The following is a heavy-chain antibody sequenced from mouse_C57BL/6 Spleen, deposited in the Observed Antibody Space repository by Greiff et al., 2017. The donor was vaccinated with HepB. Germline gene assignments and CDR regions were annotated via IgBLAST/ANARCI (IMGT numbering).Heavy chain of an antibody. CDR1: GYTFTDYY. CDR3: ARREVATFDY. Sequence: VQLQQSGPELVKPGASVKISCKASGYTFTDYYMNWVKQSHGKSLEWIGDINPNNGGTSYNQKFKGKATLTVDKSSSTAYMELRSLTSEDSAVYYCARREVATFDYWGQGTTLTVSS. CDR2: INPNNGGT. V-gene: IGHV1-26*01. J-gene: IGHJ2*01. D-gene: IGHD1-1*01.